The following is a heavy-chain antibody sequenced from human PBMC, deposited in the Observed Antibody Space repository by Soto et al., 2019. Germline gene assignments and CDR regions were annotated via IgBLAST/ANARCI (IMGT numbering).Heavy chain of an antibody. CDR3: ARDIAANYYDSSGYDY. CDR1: GFTFSSYW. Sequence: GGSLRLSCAASGFTFSSYWMSWVRQAPGKGLEWVANIKQDGSEKYYVDSVKGRFTISRDNAKNSLYLQMNSLRAEDTAVYYCARDIAANYYDSSGYDYWGQGTLVTVSS. V-gene: IGHV3-7*01. D-gene: IGHD3-22*01. J-gene: IGHJ4*02. CDR2: IKQDGSEK.